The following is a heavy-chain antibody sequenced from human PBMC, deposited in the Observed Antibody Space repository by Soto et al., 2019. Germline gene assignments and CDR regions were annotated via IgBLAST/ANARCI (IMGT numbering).Heavy chain of an antibody. CDR1: GGSFSGYY. D-gene: IGHD3-10*01. Sequence: SETLSLTCAVYGGSFSGYYWSWIRQPPGKGLEWIGEINHSGSTNYNPFLKSRVTISVDTSKNQFSLKLSSVTAADTAVYYCARVRMVRGVYYYYYGMDVWGQGTTVTVSS. V-gene: IGHV4-34*01. CDR2: INHSGST. CDR3: ARVRMVRGVYYYYYGMDV. J-gene: IGHJ6*02.